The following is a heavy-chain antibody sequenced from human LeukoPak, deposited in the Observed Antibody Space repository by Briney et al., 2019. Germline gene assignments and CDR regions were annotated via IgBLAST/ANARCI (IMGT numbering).Heavy chain of an antibody. CDR3: VKGQEVVYAPTFDY. CDR2: IGTNGIST. D-gene: IGHD2-8*02. V-gene: IGHV3-64D*09. Sequence: GGSLRLSCSASGFTLNSYAIHWVRQAPGKGLEYVSSIGTNGISTYYADSATGRFTISRDNSKNSLYLQMSSLRAEDTAVYYCVKGQEVVYAPTFDYWGQGTLVTVSS. CDR1: GFTLNSYA. J-gene: IGHJ4*02.